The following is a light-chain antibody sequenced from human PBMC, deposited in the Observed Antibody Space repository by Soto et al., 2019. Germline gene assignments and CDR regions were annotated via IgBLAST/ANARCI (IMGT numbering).Light chain of an antibody. V-gene: IGLV2-11*01. CDR3: YSYAGSYTWV. CDR1: SSDVGGYNY. J-gene: IGLJ3*02. CDR2: DVT. Sequence: QSALTQPRSVSGSPGQSVTISCTGTSSDVGGYNYVSWYQQRPGKAPKLMIYDVTKRPSGVPDRFSGSKSGNTASLTISGLQAEDEADYYCYSYAGSYTWVFGGGTKLTVL.